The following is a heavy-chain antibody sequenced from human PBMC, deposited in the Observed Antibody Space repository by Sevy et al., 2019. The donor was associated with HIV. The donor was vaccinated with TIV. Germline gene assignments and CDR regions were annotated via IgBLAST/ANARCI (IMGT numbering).Heavy chain of an antibody. Sequence: SETLSLTCTVSSGSISSSTYYWAWIRQPPGKGLEWIGSIFYSWGPYYNPSLQSPLTISLDTSKTQFSLKRGSVTAADTAVYYCASHNYSDRSGYYYPVWFDYWGRGTLVTVSS. V-gene: IGHV4-39*01. J-gene: IGHJ4*02. D-gene: IGHD3-22*01. CDR1: SGSISSSTYY. CDR3: ASHNYSDRSGYYYPVWFDY. CDR2: IFYSWGP.